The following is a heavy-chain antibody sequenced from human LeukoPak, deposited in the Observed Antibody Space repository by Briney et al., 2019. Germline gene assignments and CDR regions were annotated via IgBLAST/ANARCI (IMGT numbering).Heavy chain of an antibody. CDR1: GFTFSNFE. CDR3: ARDSRYCTSTSCYVDYYMDV. V-gene: IGHV3-48*03. CDR2: IGRSGSTI. J-gene: IGHJ6*03. Sequence: PGGSLRLSCAASGFTFSNFEMTWVRQAPGKGLEWVSYIGRSGSTIYYADSVKGRFTISRDNAKNSLYLQMNSLRAEDTAVYYCARDSRYCTSTSCYVDYYMDVWGKGTTIIISS. D-gene: IGHD2-2*01.